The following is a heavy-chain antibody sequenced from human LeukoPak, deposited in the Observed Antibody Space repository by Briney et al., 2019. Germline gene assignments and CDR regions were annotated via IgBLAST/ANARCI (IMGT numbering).Heavy chain of an antibody. CDR3: ARGPNIYSSSWAGSRY. D-gene: IGHD6-13*01. CDR2: MNPNSGNT. J-gene: IGHJ4*02. CDR1: GYSFTSYD. V-gene: IGHV1-8*01. Sequence: ASVKVSCKASGYSFTSYDINWVRQATGQGLEWMGWMNPNSGNTGYAQKFQGRVTMTRNTSISTAYMELSSLRSEDTAVYYCARGPNIYSSSWAGSRYWGQGTLVTGSS.